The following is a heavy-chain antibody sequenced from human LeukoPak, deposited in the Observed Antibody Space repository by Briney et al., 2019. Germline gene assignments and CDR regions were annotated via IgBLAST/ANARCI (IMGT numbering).Heavy chain of an antibody. CDR1: GFTFSSYS. CDR2: ISSSSSTI. J-gene: IGHJ4*02. V-gene: IGHV3-48*01. CDR3: ASIASLRYFDWFSSKQDY. Sequence: PGGSLRLSCAASGFTFSSYSMNWVRQAPGKGLEWVSYISSSSSTIYYADSVKGRFTISRDNSKNTLYLQMNSLRAEDTAVYYCASIASLRYFDWFSSKQDYWGQGTLVTVSS. D-gene: IGHD3-9*01.